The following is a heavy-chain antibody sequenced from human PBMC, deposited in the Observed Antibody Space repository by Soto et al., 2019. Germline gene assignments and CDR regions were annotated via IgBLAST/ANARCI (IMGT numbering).Heavy chain of an antibody. J-gene: IGHJ4*02. D-gene: IGHD6-13*01. Sequence: QVQLQESGPGLVKPSGTLSLTCAVSGGSISTSNWWSWVRQPPGKGLEWIGEVYRTGSTKYNPSLESRVIVSVDKSKNQFSLKLTSVTAADTAVYYGARARATIAAAAIFDCWGQGTLVTVSS. CDR2: VYRTGST. V-gene: IGHV4-4*02. CDR3: ARARATIAAAAIFDC. CDR1: GGSISTSNW.